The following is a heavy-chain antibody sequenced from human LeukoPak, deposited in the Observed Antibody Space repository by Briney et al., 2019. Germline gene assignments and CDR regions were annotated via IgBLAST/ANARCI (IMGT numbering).Heavy chain of an antibody. D-gene: IGHD6-13*01. J-gene: IGHJ4*02. CDR1: GGSISSYY. CDR3: ARAAFGSSWYYFDH. CDR2: IYYSGST. V-gene: IGHV4-59*01. Sequence: SETLSLTCTVSGGSISSYYWSWIRQPPGKGLERIGYIYYSGSTNYNPSLKSRVTISVDTSKNQFSLKLSSVTAADTAVYYCARAAFGSSWYYFDHWGQGTLVTVSS.